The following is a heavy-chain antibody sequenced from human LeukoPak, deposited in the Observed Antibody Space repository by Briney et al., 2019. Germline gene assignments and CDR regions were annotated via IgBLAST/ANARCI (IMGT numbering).Heavy chain of an antibody. V-gene: IGHV4-4*09. J-gene: IGHJ4*02. CDR2: IYSGVPT. Sequence: ETLSLTCTTSGVSINRFYWSWVRQPPGKGLEWIGNIYSGVPTYFNPSLKSRVTISVDTSKNQFSLNLTSVTAADTAMYYCVQTTGWPGFDYWGQGILVTVSS. CDR1: GVSINRFY. D-gene: IGHD1-1*01. CDR3: VQTTGWPGFDY.